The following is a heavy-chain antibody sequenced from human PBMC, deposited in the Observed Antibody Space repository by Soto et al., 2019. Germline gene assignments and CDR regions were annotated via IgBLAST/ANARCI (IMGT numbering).Heavy chain of an antibody. CDR3: ARGTMNYDFWSDHYNYGMDV. J-gene: IGHJ6*02. D-gene: IGHD3-3*01. Sequence: PGGSLRLSCAASEFTFSSYWMSWFRQAPGKGLEWVANIKQDGSEKYYVDSVKGRFTISRDNAKNSLFLQMNSLRVEDTAVFYCARGTMNYDFWSDHYNYGMDVWGQGTTVTVSS. V-gene: IGHV3-7*01. CDR2: IKQDGSEK. CDR1: EFTFSSYW.